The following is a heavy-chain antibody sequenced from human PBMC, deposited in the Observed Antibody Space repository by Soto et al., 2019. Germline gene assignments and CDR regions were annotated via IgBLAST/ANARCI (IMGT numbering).Heavy chain of an antibody. V-gene: IGHV6-1*01. CDR1: GDSVSSNSAA. Sequence: SQTLSLTCAISGDSVSSNSAAWNWIRQSPSRGLEWLGRTYYRSKWYNDYAVSVKSRITINPDTSKNQFSLQLNSVTPEDTAVYYCARENFWSGYPYYYHGMDVWGQWTTATVSS. J-gene: IGHJ6*02. CDR2: TYYRSKWYN. D-gene: IGHD3-3*01. CDR3: ARENFWSGYPYYYHGMDV.